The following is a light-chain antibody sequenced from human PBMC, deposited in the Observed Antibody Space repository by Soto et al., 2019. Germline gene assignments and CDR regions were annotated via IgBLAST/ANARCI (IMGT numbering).Light chain of an antibody. CDR1: GSDVGDFHS. CDR3: CSYVGNFYV. CDR2: DVS. V-gene: IGLV2-11*01. Sequence: QSALTQPRSVSGSPGQSVTISCTGTGSDVGDFHSVSWYQQYPGKAPKLMIYDVSKWASGVPDRSSGSKSGNTASLTISGLQPEDEADYYCCSYVGNFYVFGTGTKVTVL. J-gene: IGLJ1*01.